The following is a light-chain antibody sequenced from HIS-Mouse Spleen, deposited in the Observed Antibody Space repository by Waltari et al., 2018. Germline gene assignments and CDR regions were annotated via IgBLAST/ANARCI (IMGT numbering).Light chain of an antibody. V-gene: IGLV2-14*03. CDR2: DVS. CDR1: SSDVGGYNY. CDR3: SSYTSSSTVV. J-gene: IGLJ2*01. Sequence: QSALTQPASVSGSPGQSITISCTGTSSDVGGYNYVSWYQQHPGKAPKLMIYDVSNRPSGVSNRFPGAKSGNTASLTISELQAEDEAYYYCSSYTSSSTVVFGGGTKLTVL.